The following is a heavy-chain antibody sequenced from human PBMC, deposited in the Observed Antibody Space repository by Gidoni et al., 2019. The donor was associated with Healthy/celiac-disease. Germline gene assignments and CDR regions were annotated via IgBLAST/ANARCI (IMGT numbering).Heavy chain of an antibody. Sequence: QGQRGESGGGVVQAGRSLRLYCAAAGVTVSSSAMHWVRQAPGKGLEWVAVISYDRSIQCYADSVKCRFTISRDHSQNTLYLQMNSLRAEDTAVYSCARGRYSYGFDAFDIWGQGTMVTVSS. V-gene: IGHV3-30-3*01. CDR3: ARGRYSYGFDAFDI. CDR2: ISYDRSIQ. J-gene: IGHJ3*02. D-gene: IGHD5-18*01. CDR1: GVTVSSSA.